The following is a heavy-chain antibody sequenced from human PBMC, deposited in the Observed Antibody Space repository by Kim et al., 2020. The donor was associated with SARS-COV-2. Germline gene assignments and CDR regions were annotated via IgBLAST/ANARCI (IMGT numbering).Heavy chain of an antibody. V-gene: IGHV1-2*06. Sequence: ASVKVSCKASGYTFTGYYMHWVRQAPGQGLERMGRINPNSGGTNYAQKFQGRVTMTRDTSISTAYMELSRLRSDDTAVYYCAASPYNYGDYGGADYWGQGTLVTVSS. CDR3: AASPYNYGDYGGADY. J-gene: IGHJ4*02. CDR2: INPNSGGT. CDR1: GYTFTGYY. D-gene: IGHD4-17*01.